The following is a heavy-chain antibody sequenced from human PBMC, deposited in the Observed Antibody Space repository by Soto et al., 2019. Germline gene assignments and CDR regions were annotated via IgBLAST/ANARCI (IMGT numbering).Heavy chain of an antibody. V-gene: IGHV1-3*01. Sequence: RASVKVSCKASGYTFTSYAMHWVRQAPGQRLEWMGWINAGNGNTKYSQKFQGRVTITRDTSASTAYMELSSLRSEDTAVYYCARDRGAPYYDFWSGFDYWGQGTLVTVSS. D-gene: IGHD3-3*01. J-gene: IGHJ4*02. CDR1: GYTFTSYA. CDR2: INAGNGNT. CDR3: ARDRGAPYYDFWSGFDY.